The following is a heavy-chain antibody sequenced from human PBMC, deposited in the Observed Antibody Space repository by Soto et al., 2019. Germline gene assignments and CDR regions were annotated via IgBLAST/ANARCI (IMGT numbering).Heavy chain of an antibody. CDR3: ARLDSDYDYYYAMDG. V-gene: IGHV1-18*01. Sequence: ASVKVSCKASGYTFTRYGISWVRQAPGQGLEWMGWISTYNGNTNYAQKLQGRVTMTKDTSTSTVYMDLRSLRSDDTAVYYCARLDSDYDYYYAMDGWGQGTTVTVS. CDR2: ISTYNGNT. D-gene: IGHD6-25*01. CDR1: GYTFTRYG. J-gene: IGHJ6*02.